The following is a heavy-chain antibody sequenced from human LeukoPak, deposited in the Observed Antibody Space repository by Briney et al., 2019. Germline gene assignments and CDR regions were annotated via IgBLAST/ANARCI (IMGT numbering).Heavy chain of an antibody. Sequence: SETLSLTCTVSGGSISSYYWSWIRQPPGKGLEWIGYIYYSGSTNYNPSLKSRVTISVDTSKNQFSLKLSSVTAADTAVYYCARSTVAGILFDYWGQGTLVTVSS. J-gene: IGHJ4*02. CDR2: IYYSGST. CDR1: GGSISSYY. D-gene: IGHD6-19*01. V-gene: IGHV4-59*08. CDR3: ARSTVAGILFDY.